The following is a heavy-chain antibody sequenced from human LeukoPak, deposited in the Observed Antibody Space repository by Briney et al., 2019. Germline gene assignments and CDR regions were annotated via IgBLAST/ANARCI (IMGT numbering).Heavy chain of an antibody. CDR3: ARVGWYKTFDI. CDR2: INHSGST. V-gene: IGHV4-34*01. Sequence: SETLSLTCAVYGGSFSGYYWSWIRQPPGKGLEWIGEINHSGSTNYNPSLKSRVTISVDMSKNQFSLKLSSVTAADTAVYYCARVGWYKTFDIWGQGTMVTVSS. CDR1: GGSFSGYY. J-gene: IGHJ3*02. D-gene: IGHD1-14*01.